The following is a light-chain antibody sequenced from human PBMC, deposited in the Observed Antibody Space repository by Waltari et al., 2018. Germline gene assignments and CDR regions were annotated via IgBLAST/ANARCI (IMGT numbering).Light chain of an antibody. CDR3: QHYVRLPVT. J-gene: IGKJ1*01. V-gene: IGKV3-20*01. Sequence: IVLTQSPGTLSLSPGERATLSCRASQSVGTFLVWYPQKPGQAPRLLIQGASTRATGTPDRFSGSGSGTDCSLTISRLEPEDFAMYYCQHYVRLPVTFGQGTKVET. CDR1: QSVGTF. CDR2: GAS.